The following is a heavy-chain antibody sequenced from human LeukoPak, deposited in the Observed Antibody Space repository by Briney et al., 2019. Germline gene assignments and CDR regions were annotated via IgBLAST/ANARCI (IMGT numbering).Heavy chain of an antibody. D-gene: IGHD2-2*01. CDR3: ARDRGSTKYNWFDP. CDR2: IIPIFGTA. J-gene: IGHJ5*02. V-gene: IGHV1-69*13. CDR1: GGTFSSYA. Sequence: AASVKVSCKASGGTFSSYAISWARQAPGQGLEWMGGIIPIFGTANYAQKFQGRVTITADESTSTAYMELSSLRSEDTAVYYCARDRGSTKYNWFDPWGQGTLVTVSS.